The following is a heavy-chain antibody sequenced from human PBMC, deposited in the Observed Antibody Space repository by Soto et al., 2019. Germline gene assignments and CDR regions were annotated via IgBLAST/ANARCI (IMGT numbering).Heavy chain of an antibody. CDR3: AKDNVCSGGSCYPDYFDY. CDR2: ISGSGGST. V-gene: IGHV3-23*01. D-gene: IGHD2-15*01. Sequence: EVQLLESGGGLVQPGGSLRLSCAASGFTFSSYAMSWVRQAPGKGLEWVSAISGSGGSTYYADSVKGRFTIYRDNSKNTLYLQMNSLRAEDTAVYYCAKDNVCSGGSCYPDYFDYWGQGTLVTVSS. CDR1: GFTFSSYA. J-gene: IGHJ4*02.